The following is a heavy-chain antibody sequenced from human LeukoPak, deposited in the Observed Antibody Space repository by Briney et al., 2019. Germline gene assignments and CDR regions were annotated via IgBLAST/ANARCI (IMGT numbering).Heavy chain of an antibody. V-gene: IGHV4-4*07. D-gene: IGHD3-22*01. CDR1: GGSISSYH. CDR2: IYTSGST. J-gene: IGHJ6*02. CDR3: ARDMGDSSGYPHLGGMDV. Sequence: PSETLSLTCTVSGGSISSYHWSWIRQPAGKGLEWIGRIYTSGSTNYNPSLKSRVTMSVDTSKNQFSLKLSSVTAADTAVYYCARDMGDSSGYPHLGGMDVWGQGTTVTVSS.